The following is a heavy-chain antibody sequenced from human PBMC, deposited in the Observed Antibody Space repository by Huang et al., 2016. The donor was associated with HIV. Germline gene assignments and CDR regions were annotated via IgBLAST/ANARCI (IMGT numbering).Heavy chain of an antibody. D-gene: IGHD3-10*01. CDR2: IGSSSSYI. CDR3: ARPQGDKVRGIIRSYYYYYGMDV. V-gene: IGHV3-21*06. J-gene: IGHJ6*02. Sequence: EVQLVESGGGLVKPGGSLRLSCVASGFTFTNYARNWVRQAPGKGLEWGSAIGSSSSYIYYADSVKGRFTSSRDDAKNSLYLQMNSLRAEDTAVYYCARPQGDKVRGIIRSYYYYYGMDVWGRGTTVTVSS. CDR1: GFTFTNYA.